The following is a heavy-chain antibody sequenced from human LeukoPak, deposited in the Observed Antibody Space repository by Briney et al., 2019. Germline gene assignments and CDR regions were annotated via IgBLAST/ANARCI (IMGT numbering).Heavy chain of an antibody. V-gene: IGHV4-61*01. J-gene: IGHJ5*02. CDR1: GGSVRSDSYY. CDR3: ARGPLRSGYYRPNWFDP. Sequence: SETLSLTCTVSGGSVRSDSYYWSWIRQPPGKGLEWIGYVYYSGSTNYNPSLKSRVTISVDTSKNQFSLKLRSVTAADTAVYYCARGPLRSGYYRPNWFDPWGQGTLVTVSS. CDR2: VYYSGST. D-gene: IGHD3-3*01.